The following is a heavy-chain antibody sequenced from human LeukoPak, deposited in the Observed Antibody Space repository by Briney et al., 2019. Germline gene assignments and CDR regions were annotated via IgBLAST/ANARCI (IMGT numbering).Heavy chain of an antibody. CDR2: IGTAGDT. J-gene: IGHJ6*02. D-gene: IGHD2-2*01. CDR1: GFTFSSYD. CDR3: AREQYPYGMDV. V-gene: IGHV3-13*01. Sequence: GGSLRLSCAASGFTFSSYDMHWVRQATGKGLEWVSAIGTAGDTYYPGSVKGRFTISRENAKNSLYLQMNSLRAGDTAVYYCAREQYPYGMDVWGQGTTVTVSS.